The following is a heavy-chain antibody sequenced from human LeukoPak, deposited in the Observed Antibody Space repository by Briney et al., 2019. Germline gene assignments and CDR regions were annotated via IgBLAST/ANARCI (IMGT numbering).Heavy chain of an antibody. CDR1: GYTFTGYY. CDR2: INPNSGGT. CDR3: ARDLTYYYGSGSYHKPYNWFDP. Sequence: ASVKVSCKASGYTFTGYYMHWVRQAPGQGLEWMGWINPNSGGTNYVQKFQGRVTMTRDTSISTAYMELSRLRSDDTAVYYCARDLTYYYGSGSYHKPYNWFDPWGQGTLVTVSS. D-gene: IGHD3-10*01. J-gene: IGHJ5*02. V-gene: IGHV1-2*02.